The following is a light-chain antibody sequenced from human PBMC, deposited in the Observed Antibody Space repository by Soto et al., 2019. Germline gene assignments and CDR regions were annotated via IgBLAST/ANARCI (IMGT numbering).Light chain of an antibody. J-gene: IGLJ2*01. V-gene: IGLV2-14*01. CDR3: SSYSTSSSPLV. CDR2: DVS. Sequence: QSALTQPASVSGSPGQSITISCTGTSSDVGGYNYVSWYQQHPGKAPKLMIFDVSNRPSGVSSRFTGSKSGNTASLIISGLRAEDEADYYCSSYSTSSSPLVFGGGTKVTVL. CDR1: SSDVGGYNY.